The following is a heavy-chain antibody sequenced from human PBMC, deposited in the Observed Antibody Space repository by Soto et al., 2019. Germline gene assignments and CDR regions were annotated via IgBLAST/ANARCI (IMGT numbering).Heavy chain of an antibody. V-gene: IGHV3-48*02. J-gene: IGHJ3*01. CDR1: GFTFSLYP. Sequence: QLVESGGGLVQPGGSLRLSCAASGFTFSLYPMNWVRQAPGKGLEWLSYISPSNTTIYYADSVKGRFTISRDNAKDSVDLEMNGLRDDDTAVYYCARVGRGFCSSARCYTDGFDLWGQGTVVTVST. CDR3: ARVGRGFCSSARCYTDGFDL. CDR2: ISPSNTTI. D-gene: IGHD2-2*01.